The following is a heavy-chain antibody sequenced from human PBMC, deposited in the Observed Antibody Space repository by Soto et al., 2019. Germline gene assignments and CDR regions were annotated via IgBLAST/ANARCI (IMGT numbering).Heavy chain of an antibody. CDR1: GFTFSSYW. CDR3: VTVVGAPNWFDP. CDR2: IKQHGSEK. V-gene: IGHV3-7*04. J-gene: IGHJ5*02. Sequence: EVQLVESGGGLVQPGGSLRLSCAASGFTFSSYWMSWVRQAPGKGLEWVAHIKQHGSEKYYVDSVKGRFTISRDNAKNSLYLQMNSLRAEDTAVYYCVTVVGAPNWFDPWGQGTLVTVSS. D-gene: IGHD1-26*01.